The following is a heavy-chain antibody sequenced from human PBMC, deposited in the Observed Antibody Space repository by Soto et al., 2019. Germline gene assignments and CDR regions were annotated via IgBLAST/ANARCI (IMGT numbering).Heavy chain of an antibody. D-gene: IGHD6-13*01. Sequence: QVQLVQSGAEVKKAGSSVKVSCKVSGGTFSSYFINWVRQAPGQGLEWVGGIIPVFGTASYAEKFQGRVKITADESTGTAYMELSRLRSDDTAVYYCARETPSAAAAYYYYGLDVWGQGTTVTVPS. CDR1: GGTFSSYF. V-gene: IGHV1-69*01. CDR2: IIPVFGTA. J-gene: IGHJ6*02. CDR3: ARETPSAAAAYYYYGLDV.